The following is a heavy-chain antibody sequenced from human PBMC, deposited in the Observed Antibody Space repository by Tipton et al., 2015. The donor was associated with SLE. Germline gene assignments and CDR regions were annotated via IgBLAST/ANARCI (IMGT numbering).Heavy chain of an antibody. V-gene: IGHV4-4*08. J-gene: IGHJ3*02. CDR3: ARLRGLLFAFDI. CDR1: DGSISSYY. CDR2: IYTSGST. D-gene: IGHD3-10*01. Sequence: TLSLTCTVSDGSISSYYWSWIRQPPGKGLEWIGYIYTSGSTNYNPSLKSRVTISVDTSKNQFSLKLSSVTAADTAVYYCARLRGLLFAFDIWGQGTMVTVSS.